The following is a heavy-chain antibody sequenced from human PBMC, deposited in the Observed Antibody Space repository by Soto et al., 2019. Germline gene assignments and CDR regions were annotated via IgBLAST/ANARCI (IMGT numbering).Heavy chain of an antibody. V-gene: IGHV4-39*01. D-gene: IGHD2-15*01. J-gene: IGHJ3*02. CDR1: GGSISSSSYY. CDR3: ARPRLSDCSGGSCYRPYYAFDI. Sequence: QLQLQESGPGLVKPSETLSLTCTVSGGSISSSSYYWGWIRQPPGKGLEWIGSIYYIGSTYYNPSLKSRVTISVDTSKNQFSLKLSSVTAADTAVYYCARPRLSDCSGGSCYRPYYAFDIWGQGTMVTVSS. CDR2: IYYIGST.